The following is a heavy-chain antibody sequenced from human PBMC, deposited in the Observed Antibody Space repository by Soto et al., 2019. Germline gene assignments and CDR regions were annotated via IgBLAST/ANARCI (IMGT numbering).Heavy chain of an antibody. CDR1: GFTFSSYS. Sequence: PGGSLRLSCAASGFTFSSYSMNWVRQAPGKGLEWVSYISSSSSTIYYADSVKGRFTISRDNAKNSLYLQMNSLRAEDTAVYYCARDPDIVFVLAAINYYHYRMDVWGQGTTVTVAS. J-gene: IGHJ6*02. V-gene: IGHV3-48*01. D-gene: IGHD2-2*01. CDR3: ARDPDIVFVLAAINYYHYRMDV. CDR2: ISSSSSTI.